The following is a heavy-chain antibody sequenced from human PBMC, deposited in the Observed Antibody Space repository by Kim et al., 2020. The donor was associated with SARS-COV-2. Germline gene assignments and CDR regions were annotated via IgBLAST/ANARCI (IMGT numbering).Heavy chain of an antibody. V-gene: IGHV3-30*10. J-gene: IGHJ4*02. CDR3: AYGSGSYYNSFDY. D-gene: IGHD3-10*01. Sequence: SDTDSVKGRFTISRDNYKNTMYLQMNSLRAEDTAVYYCAYGSGSYYNSFDYWGQGTLVSVSS.